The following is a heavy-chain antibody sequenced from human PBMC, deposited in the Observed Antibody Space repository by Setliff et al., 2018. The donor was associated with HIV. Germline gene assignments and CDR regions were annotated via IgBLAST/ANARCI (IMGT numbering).Heavy chain of an antibody. V-gene: IGHV3-30*02. CDR1: GFTFSFYG. CDR2: IRYDDSYK. Sequence: GGSLRLSCAASGFTFSFYGMHWVRQAPGKGLEWVAFIRYDDSYKFYADSVKGRFTISRDNGKNSLTLQMNSLRAEDTALYYCVRDLAREIAHWGQGTLVTVSS. D-gene: IGHD3-10*01. CDR3: VRDLAREIAH. J-gene: IGHJ4*02.